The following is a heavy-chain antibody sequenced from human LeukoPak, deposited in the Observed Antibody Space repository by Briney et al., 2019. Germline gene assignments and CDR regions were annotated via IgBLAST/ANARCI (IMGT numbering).Heavy chain of an antibody. CDR2: TYYSGST. CDR3: AETPYSSSGVWFDP. J-gene: IGHJ5*02. V-gene: IGHV4-59*01. CDR1: GGSISSYY. Sequence: SETLSLTCTVSGGSISSYYWSWIRQPPGKGLEWIGYTYYSGSTNYNPSLKSRVTISVDTSKNQCTLKLSSVTAANTAVYYCAETPYSSSGVWFDPWGQGTLVTVSS. D-gene: IGHD6-6*01.